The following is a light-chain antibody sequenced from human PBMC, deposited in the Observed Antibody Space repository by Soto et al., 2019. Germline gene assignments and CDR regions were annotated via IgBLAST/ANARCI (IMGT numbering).Light chain of an antibody. CDR1: QSVSTN. J-gene: IGKJ1*01. CDR2: GAS. CDR3: HQYNNWPPT. Sequence: EIVMTQSPATLSVSPGERATLSCRASQSVSTNLAWYQQKPGQAPGLLIYGASTRATGVPARFSGSGSGTEFTLTISSLQSEDSAVYSCHQYNNWPPTFGQGTKVEIK. V-gene: IGKV3-15*01.